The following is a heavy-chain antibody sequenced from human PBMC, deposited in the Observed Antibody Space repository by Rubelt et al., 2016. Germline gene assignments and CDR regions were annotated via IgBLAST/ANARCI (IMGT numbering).Heavy chain of an antibody. CDR3: ARGPPCDT. J-gene: IGHJ5*02. Sequence: EVQLLDSGGGLVQPGGSLNLSCSASGFTFSSYAMSWVRQAPGQGLGWVSGFGGSGDNTYHADSVKGRFTISRDNAKNSLYLQMNSLRVEDTAVYYCARGPPCDTWGQGTLVTVSS. CDR2: FGGSGDNT. CDR1: GFTFSSYA. D-gene: IGHD2-21*01. V-gene: IGHV3-23*01.